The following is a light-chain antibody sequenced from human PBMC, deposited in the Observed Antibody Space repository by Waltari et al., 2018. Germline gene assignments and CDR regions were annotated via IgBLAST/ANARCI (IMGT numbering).Light chain of an antibody. J-gene: IGLJ2*01. CDR2: DVS. V-gene: IGLV2-14*03. CDR1: SSDVGGYAY. Sequence: QSALTQPASVSGSPGQSIPISCTGPSSDVGGYAYVSWYQQHPGKAPKLMIYDVSNRPSGVSNRFSGSKSGNTASLTISGLQADDEADYYCGSYTSSITLVFGGGTKLTVL. CDR3: GSYTSSITLV.